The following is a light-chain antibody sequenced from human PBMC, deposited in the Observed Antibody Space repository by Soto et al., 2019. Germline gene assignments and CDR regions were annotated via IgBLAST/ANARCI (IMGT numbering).Light chain of an antibody. V-gene: IGKV1-5*03. CDR2: KAY. J-gene: IGKJ1*01. Sequence: DIEMTQSPSTLCASVGARGTITCRASQSISVWLAWYQQKPGKARKLLIYKAYTLKSGVTSRFSGSGSGTEFTLTISSLQPDDFATYYCQHYNSYSEAVGQGTKVEIK. CDR3: QHYNSYSEA. CDR1: QSISVW.